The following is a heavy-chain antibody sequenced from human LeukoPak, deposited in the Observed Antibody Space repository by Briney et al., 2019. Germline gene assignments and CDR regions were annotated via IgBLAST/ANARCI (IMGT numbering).Heavy chain of an antibody. CDR1: GFTLSSYS. J-gene: IGHJ4*02. Sequence: PGGSLRLSCAASGFTLSSYSMNWVRQAPGKGLEWVSYISSSSSTIYYADSVKGRFTISRDNAKNSLYLQMNSLRDEDTAVYYCARNPGACSGGSCYYPFDYWGQGTLVTVSS. V-gene: IGHV3-48*02. CDR2: ISSSSSTI. CDR3: ARNPGACSGGSCYYPFDY. D-gene: IGHD2-15*01.